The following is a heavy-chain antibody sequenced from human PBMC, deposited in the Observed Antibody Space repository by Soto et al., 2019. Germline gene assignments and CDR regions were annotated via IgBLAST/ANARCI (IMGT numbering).Heavy chain of an antibody. CDR1: GYTFTSYF. CDR2: FNASGGST. CDR3: ARQYCSGGSCYTLDY. Sequence: QVQLVQSGAEVKKPGASVKVSCKASGYTFTSYFMHWVRQAPGQGLEWMGIFNASGGSTSYAQKFQGRVTMTRDTSTSTVYMELSSLRSEDTAVYYCARQYCSGGSCYTLDYWGQGTLVTVSS. D-gene: IGHD2-15*01. J-gene: IGHJ4*02. V-gene: IGHV1-46*01.